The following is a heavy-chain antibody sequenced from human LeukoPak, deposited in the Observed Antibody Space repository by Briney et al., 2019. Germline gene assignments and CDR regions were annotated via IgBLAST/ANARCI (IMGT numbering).Heavy chain of an antibody. Sequence: GRSPRLSCAASGFTFSSYGMHWVRQAPGKGLEWVAVIWYDGSNKYYADSVKGRFTISRDNSKNTLYLQMNSLRAEDTAVYYCAKDLGMATGPSLDYWGQGTLVTVSS. CDR2: IWYDGSNK. J-gene: IGHJ4*02. D-gene: IGHD5-24*01. CDR1: GFTFSSYG. CDR3: AKDLGMATGPSLDY. V-gene: IGHV3-33*06.